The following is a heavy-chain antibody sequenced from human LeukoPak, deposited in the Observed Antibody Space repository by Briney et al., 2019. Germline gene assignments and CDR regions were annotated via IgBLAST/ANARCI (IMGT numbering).Heavy chain of an antibody. CDR3: ARVPRSITENYFDY. J-gene: IGHJ4*02. D-gene: IGHD3-10*01. V-gene: IGHV4-39*07. CDR2: IYYSGST. Sequence: SETLSLTCTVSGGSISSSSYYWGWIRQPPGKGLEWIGSIYYSGSTHYNPSLKSRVTISVDTSKNQFSLKLSSVTAADTAVYYCARVPRSITENYFDYWGQGTLVTVSS. CDR1: GGSISSSSYY.